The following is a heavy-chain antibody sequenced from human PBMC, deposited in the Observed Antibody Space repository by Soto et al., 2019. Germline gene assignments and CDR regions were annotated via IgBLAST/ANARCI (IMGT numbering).Heavy chain of an antibody. D-gene: IGHD3-3*01. Sequence: GASVKVSCKASGGTFSSYAISWVRQAPGQGLEWMGGIIPIFGTANYAQKFQGRVTITADKSTSTAYMGLSSLRSEGTAVYYCARDKERITIFGVVYGMDVWGQGTTVTVSS. J-gene: IGHJ6*02. V-gene: IGHV1-69*06. CDR1: GGTFSSYA. CDR3: ARDKERITIFGVVYGMDV. CDR2: IIPIFGTA.